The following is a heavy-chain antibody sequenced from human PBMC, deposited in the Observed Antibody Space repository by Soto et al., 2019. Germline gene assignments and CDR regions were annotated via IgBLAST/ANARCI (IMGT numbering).Heavy chain of an antibody. CDR2: ISYDGSNK. CDR3: AKEKLRWQQLVLGGSGFDY. D-gene: IGHD6-13*01. Sequence: GGSLRLSCAASGFTFSSYGMHWVRQAPGKGLEWVAVISYDGSNKYYADSVKGRFTISRDNSKNTLYLQMNSLRAEDTAVYYCAKEKLRWQQLVLGGSGFDYWGQGTLVTVSS. J-gene: IGHJ4*02. CDR1: GFTFSSYG. V-gene: IGHV3-30*18.